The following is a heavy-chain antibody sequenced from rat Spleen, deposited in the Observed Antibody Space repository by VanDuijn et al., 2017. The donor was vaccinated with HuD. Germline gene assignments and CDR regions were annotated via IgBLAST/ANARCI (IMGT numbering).Heavy chain of an antibody. D-gene: IGHD1-9*01. J-gene: IGHJ2*01. CDR3: ARRHYGYTDYFDY. V-gene: IGHV5-29*01. CDR2: ISSGGSST. CDR1: GFTFTNYD. Sequence: EVQLVESGGGLVQPGRSLKLSCAASGFTFTNYDMAWVRQAPTKGLEWVASISSGGSSTYYRDSVKGRFTISRDNAKSTLSLQMDSLRSEDTATYYCARRHYGYTDYFDYWGQGVMVTVSS.